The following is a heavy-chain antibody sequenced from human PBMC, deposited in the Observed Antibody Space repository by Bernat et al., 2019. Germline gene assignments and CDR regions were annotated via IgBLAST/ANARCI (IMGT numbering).Heavy chain of an antibody. V-gene: IGHV4-34*01. CDR2: INHSGST. CDR1: GGSFSGYY. J-gene: IGHJ4*02. CDR3: ARGRSVLAYCTGGGCPLAASDY. D-gene: IGHD2-8*02. Sequence: QVQLQQWGAGLVKPSETLSLTCAVYGGSFSGYYWSWIRQPPGKGLEWIGEINHSGSTNYNPSLKSRVTISVDTSKNQFSLKLSSVTAADTAVYYCARGRSVLAYCTGGGCPLAASDYWGQGTLVTVSS.